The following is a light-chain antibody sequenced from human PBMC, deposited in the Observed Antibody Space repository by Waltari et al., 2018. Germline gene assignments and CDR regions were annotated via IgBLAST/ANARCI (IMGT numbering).Light chain of an antibody. CDR3: SGA. CDR1: QSVSSY. V-gene: IGKV3-11*01. CDR2: DAS. Sequence: EIVLTQSPATLSLSPGERATLSCRASQSVSSYLAWYQQKPGQAPRLLIYDASNRATGIPARFSGSGSGTDFTLTISSLEPEDFAVYYCSGAFGQGTKVEIK. J-gene: IGKJ1*01.